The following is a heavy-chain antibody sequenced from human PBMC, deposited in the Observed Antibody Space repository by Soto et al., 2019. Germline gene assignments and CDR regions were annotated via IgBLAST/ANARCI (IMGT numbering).Heavy chain of an antibody. J-gene: IGHJ4*02. D-gene: IGHD2-15*01. CDR3: AKRRGAGEHFDY. CDR1: GVTFSSYA. V-gene: IGHV3-23*01. CDR2: VSIGGST. Sequence: QPXGSLKLSCAASGVTFSSYAMGWVRQGPGKGLEWVAVVSIGGSTHYADSVRGRFTISRDNSKNTLSLQMNSLTAEDTAVYFCAKRRGAGEHFDYWGQGALVTVSS.